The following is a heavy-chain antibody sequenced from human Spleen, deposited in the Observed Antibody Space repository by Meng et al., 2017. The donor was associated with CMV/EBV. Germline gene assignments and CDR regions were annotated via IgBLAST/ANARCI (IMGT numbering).Heavy chain of an antibody. V-gene: IGHV1-69*10. J-gene: IGHJ4*02. CDR1: GGIFSSYG. CDR3: ARRFTISGGVITPLAY. Sequence: SVKVSCKASGGIFSSYGINWVRQAPGQGLEWMGGIIPTIRVTNYAQKFQGRGKINAERSTSTVYMEVSSLRSDDTAVYFCARRFTISGGVITPLAYWGQGTLVTVSS. D-gene: IGHD3-3*01. CDR2: IIPTIRVT.